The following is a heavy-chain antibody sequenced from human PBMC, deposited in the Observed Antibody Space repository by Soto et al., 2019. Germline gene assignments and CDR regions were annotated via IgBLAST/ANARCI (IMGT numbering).Heavy chain of an antibody. J-gene: IGHJ4*02. CDR1: GYTFNTYG. D-gene: IGHD3-22*01. Sequence: QVQLVQSGAEVKKPGASVKVSCKASGYTFNTYGMRWGRQAPGQGLDWMGWISTYNGNTKYAERLQGRVTMTTDTTTSTAYMELRNLRSDDPAVYYCARGPTDYSDNSCNYFLDYWGQGTLVTVSS. CDR2: ISTYNGNT. CDR3: ARGPTDYSDNSCNYFLDY. V-gene: IGHV1-18*01.